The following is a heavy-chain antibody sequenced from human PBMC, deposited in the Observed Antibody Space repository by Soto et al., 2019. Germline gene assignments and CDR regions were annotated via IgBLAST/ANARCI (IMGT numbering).Heavy chain of an antibody. D-gene: IGHD3-3*01. V-gene: IGHV4-31*03. Sequence: QVQLQESGPGLVKPSQTLSLTCTVSGGSISSGGYYWSWIRQHPGKGLEWIGYIYYSGSTYYNPTLKSRVTISVDTSKNQFSLKLSSVTAADTAVYYFSRETKIVGVVSHFDYWGQGTLVTVSS. J-gene: IGHJ4*02. CDR1: GGSISSGGYY. CDR3: SRETKIVGVVSHFDY. CDR2: IYYSGST.